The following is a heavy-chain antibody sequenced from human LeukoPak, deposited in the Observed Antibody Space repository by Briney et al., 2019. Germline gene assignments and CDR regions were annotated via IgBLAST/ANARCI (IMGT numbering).Heavy chain of an antibody. CDR2: IYYSGST. V-gene: IGHV4-59*01. J-gene: IGHJ6*03. Sequence: PSETLSLTCTVSGGSISSYYWSWIRQPPGKGLEWIGYIYYSGSTNYNPSLKSRVTISVVTSKNQFSLKLSSVTAADTAVYYCARGYYDSSTVFWYYYYMDVWGKGTTVTVSS. D-gene: IGHD3-22*01. CDR1: GGSISSYY. CDR3: ARGYYDSSTVFWYYYYMDV.